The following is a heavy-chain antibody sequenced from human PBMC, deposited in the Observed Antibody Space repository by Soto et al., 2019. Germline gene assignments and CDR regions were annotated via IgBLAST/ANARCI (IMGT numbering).Heavy chain of an antibody. CDR2: ITGGGDST. Sequence: VGSLRLSCAASGFIFSRYAMTWVRHAPGKGLEWVSSITGGGDSTYYADSVRGRFTISRDVSAKTLYLQMNSLRAEDTALYYCAKNSDIYGPYFFEYWGQGSLVTVSS. D-gene: IGHD5-18*01. J-gene: IGHJ4*02. CDR1: GFIFSRYA. V-gene: IGHV3-23*01. CDR3: AKNSDIYGPYFFEY.